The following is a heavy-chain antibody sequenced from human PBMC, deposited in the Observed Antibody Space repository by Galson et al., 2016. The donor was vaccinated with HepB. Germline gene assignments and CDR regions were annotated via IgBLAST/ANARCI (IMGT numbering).Heavy chain of an antibody. D-gene: IGHD3-16*01. CDR1: GLIFSNYD. CDR2: ISTAGRNK. J-gene: IGHJ4*02. V-gene: IGHV3-30-3*02. Sequence: SLRLSCAASGLIFSNYDFHWVRQAPGKGLEWVAVISTAGRNKFYAESVKGRSTISRDNSRNTLYLDISSLTTEDAALYYCATDFQLGNPDYFDYWGQGTLVAVSS. CDR3: ATDFQLGNPDYFDY.